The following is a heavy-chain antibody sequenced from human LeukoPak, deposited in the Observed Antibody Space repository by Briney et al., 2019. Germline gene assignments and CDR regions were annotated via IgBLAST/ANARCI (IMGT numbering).Heavy chain of an antibody. D-gene: IGHD3-10*01. Sequence: SGGSLRLSCAASGFTFSSYWMSWVRQAPGKGLEWVANIKQDGSEKYYVDSVKGRFTISRGNAKNSLYLQMNSLRAEDTAVYYCARAAVGYGSGSYYYMDVWGKGTTVTISS. CDR2: IKQDGSEK. V-gene: IGHV3-7*01. J-gene: IGHJ6*03. CDR3: ARAAVGYGSGSYYYMDV. CDR1: GFTFSSYW.